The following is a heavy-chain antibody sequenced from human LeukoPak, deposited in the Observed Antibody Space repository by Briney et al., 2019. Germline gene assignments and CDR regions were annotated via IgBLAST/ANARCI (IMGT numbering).Heavy chain of an antibody. D-gene: IGHD6-13*01. V-gene: IGHV3-23*01. Sequence: QPGGSLRLSCAASGFTFSSYAMSWVRQAPGKGLEWVSAISGSGGSTYYADSVKGRFTISRDNAKNSLYLQMNSLRAEDTAVYYCARDPDKYSSSWFDYWGQGTLVTVSS. CDR2: ISGSGGST. CDR1: GFTFSSYA. CDR3: ARDPDKYSSSWFDY. J-gene: IGHJ4*02.